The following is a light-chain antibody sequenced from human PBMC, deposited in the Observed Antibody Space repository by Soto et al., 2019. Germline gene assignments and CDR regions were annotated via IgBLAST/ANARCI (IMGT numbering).Light chain of an antibody. CDR1: QSISTY. CDR3: QQSYSPTRRT. CDR2: AAS. J-gene: IGKJ1*01. V-gene: IGKV1-39*01. Sequence: DIQMTQSPSSLSASVGDRVTISCRASQSISTYLNWYQQKPGKAPKLLIYAASSLQSGVPSTFIGSGSGTDVTLTISSLQPEDFATYYCQQSYSPTRRTFGQGTKVEIK.